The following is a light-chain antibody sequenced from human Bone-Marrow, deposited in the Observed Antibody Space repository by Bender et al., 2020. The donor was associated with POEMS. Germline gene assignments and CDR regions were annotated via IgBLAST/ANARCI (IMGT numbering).Light chain of an antibody. CDR1: SSDVGGYNY. CDR2: DVT. Sequence: QSALTQPASVSGSPGQSITISCTGTSSDVGGYNYVSWYQQHPGKAPKLIIYDVTSRPSGVSLRFSGSKSGNTASLTVSGLQAEDEADYYCSAYAGSNELIFGGGTKLTVL. CDR3: SAYAGSNELI. V-gene: IGLV2-14*01. J-gene: IGLJ2*01.